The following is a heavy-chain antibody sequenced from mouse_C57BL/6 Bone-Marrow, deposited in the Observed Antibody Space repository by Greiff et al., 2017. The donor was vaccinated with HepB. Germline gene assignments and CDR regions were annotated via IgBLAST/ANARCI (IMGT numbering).Heavy chain of an antibody. J-gene: IGHJ1*03. CDR3: ARSGNDYGSSYGDWYFDD. CDR2: IDPANGNT. CDR1: GFNIKNTY. D-gene: IGHD1-1*01. V-gene: IGHV14-3*01. Sequence: EVKLVESVAELVRPGASVKLSCTASGFNIKNTYMHWVKQRPEQGLEWIGRIDPANGNTKYAPKFQGKATITADTSSTTAYLQLSSLTSEDTASYYCARSGNDYGSSYGDWYFDDWGTGTTVTVAA.